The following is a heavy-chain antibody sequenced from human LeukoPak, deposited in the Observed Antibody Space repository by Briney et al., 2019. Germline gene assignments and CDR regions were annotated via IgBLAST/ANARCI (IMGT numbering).Heavy chain of an antibody. CDR3: ARKAYYFYDSSGYYDAFDI. CDR2: IYYSGRT. V-gene: IGHV4-39*01. D-gene: IGHD3-22*01. Sequence: SETLSLTCIVSGGSISSSNYYWGWIRQPPGKGLEWIGSIYYSGRTFYNPSLKSRVTISVDTSKNQFSLKLSSVTAADTAVYYCARKAYYFYDSSGYYDAFDIWGQGTMVTVSS. J-gene: IGHJ3*02. CDR1: GGSISSSNYY.